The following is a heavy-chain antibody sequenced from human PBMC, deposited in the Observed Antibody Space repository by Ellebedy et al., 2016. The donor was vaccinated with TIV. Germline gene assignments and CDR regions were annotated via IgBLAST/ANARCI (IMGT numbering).Heavy chain of an antibody. CDR2: IYSGGST. V-gene: IGHV3-53*01. J-gene: IGHJ4*02. CDR3: AKPLGGGYYYPFDY. Sequence: GESLKISCAASGFTVSSNYMSWVRQAPGKGLEWVSVIYSGGSTYYADSVKGRFTISRDNSKNTLYLQMNSLRAEDTAVYYCAKPLGGGYYYPFDYWGQGTLVTVSS. CDR1: GFTVSSNY. D-gene: IGHD3-22*01.